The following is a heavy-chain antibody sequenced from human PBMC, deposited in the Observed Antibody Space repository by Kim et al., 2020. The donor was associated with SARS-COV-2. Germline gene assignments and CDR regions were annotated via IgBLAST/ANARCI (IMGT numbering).Heavy chain of an antibody. J-gene: IGHJ6*02. Sequence: GGSLRLSCAASGFTFRNYGMHWVRQAPGKGLEWVAVISYDGSNKYYTDSVKGRFTISRDNSKNTLYLQMNSLRAEDAAVYYCAKDIFDWLQGYYGMDVWGQGTTVTVSS. CDR3: AKDIFDWLQGYYGMDV. V-gene: IGHV3-30*18. D-gene: IGHD3-9*01. CDR1: GFTFRNYG. CDR2: ISYDGSNK.